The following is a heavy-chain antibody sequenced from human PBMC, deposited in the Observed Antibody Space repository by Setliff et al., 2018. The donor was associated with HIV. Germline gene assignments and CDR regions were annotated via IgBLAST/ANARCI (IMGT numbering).Heavy chain of an antibody. Sequence: PGGSLSLSCAASGFTFSSYAMSWVRQAPGKGLEWVSAISGSGGSTYYADSVKGRFTISRDNSKNTLYLQMNSLRAEATAVYYCAKDLRNDPTHDAFDIWGQGTMVTVSS. CDR2: ISGSGGST. V-gene: IGHV3-23*01. CDR1: GFTFSSYA. J-gene: IGHJ3*02. CDR3: AKDLRNDPTHDAFDI. D-gene: IGHD1-1*01.